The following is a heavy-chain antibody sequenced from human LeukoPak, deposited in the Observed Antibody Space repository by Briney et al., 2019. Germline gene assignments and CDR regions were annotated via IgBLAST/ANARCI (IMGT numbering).Heavy chain of an antibody. CDR3: ATSIGQYSSGWYLHYFDY. CDR2: ISGSGGST. V-gene: IGHV3-23*01. CDR1: GITLSNYG. Sequence: GSLRLSCAVSGITLSNYGMSWVRQAPGKGLEWVAGISGSGGSTYYADSVKGRFTISRDNPKNTLYLQMNSLRAEDTAVYYCATSIGQYSSGWYLHYFDYWGQGTLVTVSS. D-gene: IGHD6-19*01. J-gene: IGHJ4*02.